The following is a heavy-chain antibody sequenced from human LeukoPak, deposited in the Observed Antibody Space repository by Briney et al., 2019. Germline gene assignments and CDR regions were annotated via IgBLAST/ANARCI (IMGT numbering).Heavy chain of an antibody. CDR3: ARGPHDCITGTTSG. CDR1: GFTFSSYS. CDR2: ISSSSSYI. Sequence: GGSLRLSCAASGFTFSSYSMNWVRPAPGKGLEWVSSISSSSSYIYYADSVKGRFTISSENAKNSLYLQMNSLRAEDTAVYYCARGPHDCITGTTSGWGQGTLVTVS. D-gene: IGHD1-7*01. V-gene: IGHV3-21*01. J-gene: IGHJ4*02.